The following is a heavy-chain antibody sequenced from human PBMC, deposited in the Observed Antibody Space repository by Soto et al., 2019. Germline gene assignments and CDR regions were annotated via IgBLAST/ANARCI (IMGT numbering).Heavy chain of an antibody. Sequence: GGSLRLSCAASGFTFSSYSMHWVRQAPGKGLEWVTVIAYDGSKKYYADSVKGRFTISRDNSKNTLYLQMNSLRPEDTAVYYCAGSSYGGYYYAMDVWGQGTTVTVSS. J-gene: IGHJ6*02. CDR1: GFTFSSYS. V-gene: IGHV3-30-3*01. D-gene: IGHD5-18*01. CDR2: IAYDGSKK. CDR3: AGSSYGGYYYAMDV.